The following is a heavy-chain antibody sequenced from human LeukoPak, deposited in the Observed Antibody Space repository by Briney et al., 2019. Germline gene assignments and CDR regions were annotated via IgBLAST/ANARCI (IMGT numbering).Heavy chain of an antibody. CDR1: GYSISSGYY. CDR2: IYHSGST. V-gene: IGHV4-38-2*02. J-gene: IGHJ4*02. D-gene: IGHD6-25*01. CDR3: ARVPVGYPYYFDY. Sequence: PSETLSLTCTVSGYSISSGYYWGWIRQPPGKGLEWIGSIYHSGSTYYNPSLKSRVTISVDTSKNQFSLKLSSVTAADTAVYYCARVPVGYPYYFDYWGQGTLVTVSS.